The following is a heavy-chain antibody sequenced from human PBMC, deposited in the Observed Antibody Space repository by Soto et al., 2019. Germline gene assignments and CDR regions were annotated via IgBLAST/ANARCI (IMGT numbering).Heavy chain of an antibody. CDR1: GFDFSSYA. V-gene: IGHV3-23*01. CDR2: ITYTGDTT. Sequence: SGGSLRLSCAASGFDFSSYAMTWVRQAPGKGLEWVSGITYTGDTTYYADSVKGRFTISRDNYRNTLYLQMNSLRADDTAMYFCAKDWPGTSSVTSDYWGQGTLVTVS. CDR3: AKDWPGTSSVTSDY. D-gene: IGHD4-17*01. J-gene: IGHJ4*02.